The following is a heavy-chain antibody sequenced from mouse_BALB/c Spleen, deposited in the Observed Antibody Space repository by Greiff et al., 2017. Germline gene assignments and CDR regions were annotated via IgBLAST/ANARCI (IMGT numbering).Heavy chain of an antibody. CDR3: APPVLRLHYYAMDY. J-gene: IGHJ4*01. V-gene: IGHV14-3*02. Sequence: VQLQQSGAELVKPGASVKLSCTASGFNIKDTYMHWVKQRPEQGLEWIGRIDPANGNTKYDPKFQGKATITADTSSNTAYLQLSSLTSEDTAVYYCAPPVLRLHYYAMDYWGQGTSVTVSA. D-gene: IGHD1-2*01. CDR1: GFNIKDTY. CDR2: IDPANGNT.